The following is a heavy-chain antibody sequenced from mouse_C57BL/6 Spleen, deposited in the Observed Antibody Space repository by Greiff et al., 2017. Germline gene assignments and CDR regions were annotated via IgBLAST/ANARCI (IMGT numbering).Heavy chain of an antibody. V-gene: IGHV14-3*01. J-gene: IGHJ3*01. D-gene: IGHD1-1*01. Sequence: VQLQQSVAELVRPGASVKLSCTASGFNIKNTYMHWVKQRPDQGLEWIGRIDPANGNTKYAPKFQGQATITADTSSNTAYLQLSSLTSEDTALYSCAPDYYGSSYVDAYWGQGTLVTVSA. CDR1: GFNIKNTY. CDR2: IDPANGNT. CDR3: APDYYGSSYVDAY.